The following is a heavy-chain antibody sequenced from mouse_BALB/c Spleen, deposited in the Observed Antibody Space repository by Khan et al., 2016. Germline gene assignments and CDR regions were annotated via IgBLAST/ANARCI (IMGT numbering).Heavy chain of an antibody. CDR1: GYSIISDYA. Sequence: EVKLEESGPGLVKPSQSLSLTCTVTGYSIISDYAWNWIRQFPGDKLEWMGYITYSGSTTYNPSLKSRISITRDTSKNQFFLQLSSVTPADTATFYCARSGFNYASFSDWGQGTLVTVSA. D-gene: IGHD2-1*01. CDR2: ITYSGST. V-gene: IGHV3-2*02. J-gene: IGHJ3*01. CDR3: ARSGFNYASFSD.